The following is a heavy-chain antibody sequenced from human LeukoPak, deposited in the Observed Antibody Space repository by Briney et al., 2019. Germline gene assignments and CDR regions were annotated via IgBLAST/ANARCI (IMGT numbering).Heavy chain of an antibody. CDR3: VSFYETY. CDR2: INSDGSWT. D-gene: IGHD2/OR15-2a*01. V-gene: IGHV3-74*01. J-gene: IGHJ4*02. Sequence: GGSLRLSCVASANYWMHWVRQAPGKGLVWVSHINSDGSWTSYADSVKGRFTIPKDNAKNTVYLQMNSLRAEDTAVYYCVSFYETYWGRGTLVTVSS. CDR1: ANYW.